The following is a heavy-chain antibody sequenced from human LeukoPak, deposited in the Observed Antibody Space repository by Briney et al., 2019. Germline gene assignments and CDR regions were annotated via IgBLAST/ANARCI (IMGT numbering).Heavy chain of an antibody. CDR1: GYTFTGYY. D-gene: IGHD3-9*01. Sequence: ASVKVSCKASGYTFTGYYMHWVRQASGQGLEWMGWINPNSGGTNYAQKFQGRVTMTRDTSISTAYMELSRLRSDDTAVYYCARSPHILTGENFDFWGQGTLVTVSS. CDR3: ARSPHILTGENFDF. J-gene: IGHJ4*02. CDR2: INPNSGGT. V-gene: IGHV1-2*02.